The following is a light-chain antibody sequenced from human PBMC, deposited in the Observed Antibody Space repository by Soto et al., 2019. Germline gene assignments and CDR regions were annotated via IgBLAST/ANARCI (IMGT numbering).Light chain of an antibody. V-gene: IGKV1-27*01. Sequence: DIQMTQSPSSLSASVGDRVTISCRASQAINNYLAWYQQKPGKAPKLLIYAASTLQSGVPSRFSGSGSGTDFTLTISSLQPEDVAIYYCQKHNSAPPVTFGPGTKVGV. CDR3: QKHNSAPPVT. CDR2: AAS. J-gene: IGKJ3*01. CDR1: QAINNY.